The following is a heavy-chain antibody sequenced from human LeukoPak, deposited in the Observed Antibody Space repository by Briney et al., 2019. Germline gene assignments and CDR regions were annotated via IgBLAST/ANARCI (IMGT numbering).Heavy chain of an antibody. Sequence: SVKVSCKASGGTFSSYAISWVPQAPGQGLEWMGGFIPIFGTANYAQKFQGRVTITTDESTSTAYMELSSLRSEDTAVYYCASDRGYYYDSSGRDAFDFWGQGTMVTVSS. CDR2: FIPIFGTA. D-gene: IGHD3-22*01. CDR3: ASDRGYYYDSSGRDAFDF. CDR1: GGTFSSYA. V-gene: IGHV1-69*05. J-gene: IGHJ3*01.